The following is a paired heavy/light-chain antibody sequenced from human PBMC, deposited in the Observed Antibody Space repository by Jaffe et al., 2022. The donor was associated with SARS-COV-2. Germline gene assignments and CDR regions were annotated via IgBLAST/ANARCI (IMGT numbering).Heavy chain of an antibody. CDR1: GYSFTNYW. J-gene: IGHJ6*02. V-gene: IGHV5-51*01. CDR3: ARLYCTSTTCYRSYYYYGMDV. D-gene: IGHD2-2*01. CDR2: IYPGDSDT. Sequence: EVQLVQSGAEVKKPGESLKISCKGSGYSFTNYWIGWVRQMPGKSLEWMGIIYPGDSDTRYSPSFQGQVTISADKSISTAYLQWSSLKASDTSIYYCARLYCTSTTCYRSYYYYGMDVWGQGTTVTVSS.
Light chain of an antibody. CDR2: SDN. Sequence: QSVLTQPPSASGTPGQRVTISCSGSSSNVGINTVNWYQQLPGTAPKLLIYSDNERPSGVPDRFSGSKSGTSASLAISGLQSEDEADYYCAAWDDSLSGWVFGGGTKLTVL. CDR3: AAWDDSLSGWV. CDR1: SSNVGINT. V-gene: IGLV1-44*01. J-gene: IGLJ3*02.